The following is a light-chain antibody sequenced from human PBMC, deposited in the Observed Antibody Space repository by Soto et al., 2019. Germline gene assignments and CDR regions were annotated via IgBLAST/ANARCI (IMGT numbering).Light chain of an antibody. CDR2: AAS. Sequence: DIQMTQSPSSLSASVGDRVTITCRASQSIGDYLNWYQLIPGKAPKLLIYAASSLQSGVPSRFGGRGSGTDFTLTINSLQPEDFATYYCQQSYSTLTFGPGTKVDIK. J-gene: IGKJ3*01. CDR1: QSIGDY. CDR3: QQSYSTLT. V-gene: IGKV1-39*01.